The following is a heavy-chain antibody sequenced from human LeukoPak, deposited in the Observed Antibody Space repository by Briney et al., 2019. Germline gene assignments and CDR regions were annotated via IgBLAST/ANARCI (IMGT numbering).Heavy chain of an antibody. D-gene: IGHD3-16*02. CDR2: ISSSGGST. J-gene: IGHJ4*02. CDR3: ARSLSSRFSGPRRPYYFDS. CDR1: GFTFNTYG. V-gene: IGHV3-23*01. Sequence: GGSLRLSCAASGFTFNTYGMSWVRQAPGKGLEWVSGISSSGGSTYYVDSVKGRFTISTDNSKNTLYLQMNSLRAEDTAVYYCARSLSSRFSGPRRPYYFDSWGQGTLVTVSS.